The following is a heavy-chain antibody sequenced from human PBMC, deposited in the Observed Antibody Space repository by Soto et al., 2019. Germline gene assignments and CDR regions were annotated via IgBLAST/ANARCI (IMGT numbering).Heavy chain of an antibody. J-gene: IGHJ4*02. V-gene: IGHV4-39*01. CDR3: ARQGYSSLDY. D-gene: IGHD6-13*01. CDR2: IYYSGST. CDR1: GGSISSSSYY. Sequence: SETLSLTCTVSGGSISSSSYYWGWIRQPPGKGLEWIGSIYYSGSTYYNPSLKSRVTISVDTSKNQFSLKLSSVTAADTAVYYCARQGYSSLDYWGQGTLVTVSS.